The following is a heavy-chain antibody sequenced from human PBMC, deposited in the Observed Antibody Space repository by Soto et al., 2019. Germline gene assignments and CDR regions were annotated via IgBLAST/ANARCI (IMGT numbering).Heavy chain of an antibody. CDR1: GYFFTSYA. J-gene: IGHJ4*02. D-gene: IGHD6-19*01. CDR3: ARGSIAVAGRNQLDY. Sequence: QVQLVQSGPEVKKTGASVKVSCRASGYFFTSYAIHWVRQAPGPRLEWLGWINAANGHTKYPQNFQGRVIITRDTSANTVYMEVSSLKSGDTAVYYCARGSIAVAGRNQLDYWGQGTRVTVFS. V-gene: IGHV1-3*01. CDR2: INAANGHT.